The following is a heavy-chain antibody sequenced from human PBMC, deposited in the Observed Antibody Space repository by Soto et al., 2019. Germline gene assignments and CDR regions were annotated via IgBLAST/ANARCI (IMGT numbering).Heavy chain of an antibody. D-gene: IGHD2-15*01. CDR3: ARLRVADCSGGSCSDAFDI. J-gene: IGHJ3*02. CDR2: INHSGST. V-gene: IGHV4-34*01. CDR1: GGSFSGYY. Sequence: SETLSLTCAVYGGSFSGYYWSWIRQPPGKGLEWIGEINHSGSTNYNPSLKSRVTISVDTSKNQFSLKLSSVTAADTAVYYCARLRVADCSGGSCSDAFDIWGQGTMVTVSS.